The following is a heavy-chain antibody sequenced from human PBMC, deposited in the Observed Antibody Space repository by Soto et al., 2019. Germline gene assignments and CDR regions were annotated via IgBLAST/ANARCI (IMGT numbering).Heavy chain of an antibody. V-gene: IGHV4-31*03. CDR2: IYYSGST. CDR1: VVSISSGGYY. J-gene: IGHJ4*02. CDR3: ARDAGRDGYNHFSLFDY. D-gene: IGHD5-12*01. Sequence: SETLSLTCTVSVVSISSGGYYCSWIRQHPGKGLEWIGYIYYSGSTYYNPSLKSRVTISVDTSKNQFSLKLSSVTAADTAVYYCARDAGRDGYNHFSLFDYWGQGTLVTVSS.